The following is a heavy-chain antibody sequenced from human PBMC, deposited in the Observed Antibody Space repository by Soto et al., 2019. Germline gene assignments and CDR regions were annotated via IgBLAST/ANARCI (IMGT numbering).Heavy chain of an antibody. V-gene: IGHV1-58*02. Sequence: QMQLVQAGTEVKQPGTSVQVSCKASGFTFTHSAMQWVRQARGQSREWIGWIVVGSGNTNYAPKVQERVTITWDMSTLTAHTDLSSIRSEDTAVDYCAAEYYYGGSDPRGRIAWCQGTLVTVSS. J-gene: IGHJ1*01. CDR3: AAEYYYGGSDPRGRIA. D-gene: IGHD3-22*01. CDR2: IVVGSGNT. CDR1: GFTFTHSA.